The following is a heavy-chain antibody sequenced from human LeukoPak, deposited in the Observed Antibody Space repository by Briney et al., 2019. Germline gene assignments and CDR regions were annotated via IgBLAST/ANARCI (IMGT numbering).Heavy chain of an antibody. V-gene: IGHV3-48*01. CDR1: VFTFSNYG. J-gene: IGHJ4*02. CDR3: ARVPQPGYYFDY. CDR2: ISSRGSSI. D-gene: IGHD6-13*01. Sequence: GGSLRLSCAASVFTFSNYGMSWVRQAPGKGLEWVSYISSRGSSIYYADSLKGRFTISRDNAWNSLYLQMSSLRAEDTAVYYCARVPQPGYYFDYWGQGSLVAASS.